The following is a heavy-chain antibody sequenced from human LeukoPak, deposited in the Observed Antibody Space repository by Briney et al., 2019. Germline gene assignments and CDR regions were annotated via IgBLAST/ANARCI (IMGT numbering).Heavy chain of an antibody. J-gene: IGHJ5*02. CDR3: ATTKRITMVRGVMNWFDP. Sequence: RAPVKVSCKASGYTFTSYYMHWVRQAPGQGLEWMGIINPSGGSTSSAQKFQGRVTMTRDTSTSTVYMELSSLRSEDTAVYYCATTKRITMVRGVMNWFDPWGQGTLVTVSS. D-gene: IGHD3-10*01. V-gene: IGHV1-46*01. CDR2: INPSGGST. CDR1: GYTFTSYY.